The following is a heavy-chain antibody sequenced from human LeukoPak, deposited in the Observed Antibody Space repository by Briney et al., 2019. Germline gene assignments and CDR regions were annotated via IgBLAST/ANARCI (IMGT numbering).Heavy chain of an antibody. D-gene: IGHD5-24*01. CDR1: GGSFSGYY. J-gene: IGHJ4*02. Sequence: PSETLSLTCAVYGGSFSGYYWSWIRQPPGKGLEWIGEINHSGSTNYNPSLKSRVTISVDTSKNQFSLKLSSVTAADTAVYYCARGMRSTLVRRGGYKRSYYFDYWGQGTLVTVSS. V-gene: IGHV4-34*01. CDR3: ARGMRSTLVRRGGYKRSYYFDY. CDR2: INHSGST.